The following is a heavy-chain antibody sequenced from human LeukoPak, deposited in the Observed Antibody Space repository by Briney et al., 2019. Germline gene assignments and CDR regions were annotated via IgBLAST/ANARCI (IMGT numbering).Heavy chain of an antibody. V-gene: IGHV4-38-2*02. CDR1: GYSIRSGYY. CDR3: AREGLVDSRSLDS. J-gene: IGHJ4*02. CDR2: MYHSGST. Sequence: SETLSLTCTVSGYSIRSGYYWGWIRQPPGKGLEWIGSMYHSGSTYYNPSLRSRVTISVDTSKNQISLNLRSVTAADTAVYYCAREGLVDSRSLDSWGQGTLVTVSS. D-gene: IGHD1-26*01.